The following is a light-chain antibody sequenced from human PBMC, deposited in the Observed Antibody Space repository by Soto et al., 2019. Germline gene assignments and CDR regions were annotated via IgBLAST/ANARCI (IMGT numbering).Light chain of an antibody. Sequence: QSVLTQPRSVSGSPGQSVTISCTGTSSDVGDYNYVSWYQQHPDKAPKLMIYDIRRRPSGVPDRFSGSKSGNTASLTISGLQADDEADYYCCSYAGGYTYVFGTGTKVTVL. V-gene: IGLV2-11*01. CDR2: DIR. J-gene: IGLJ1*01. CDR3: CSYAGGYTYV. CDR1: SSDVGDYNY.